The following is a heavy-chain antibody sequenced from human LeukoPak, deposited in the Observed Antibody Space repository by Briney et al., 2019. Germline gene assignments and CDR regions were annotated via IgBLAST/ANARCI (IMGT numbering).Heavy chain of an antibody. V-gene: IGHV4-61*01. D-gene: IGHD3-9*01. J-gene: IGHJ4*02. CDR3: ASVYYDILTGYSGFDY. Sequence: SETLSLTCTVSGGSVSSGSYYWSWIRQPPGKGLEWIVYIYYSGSTNYNPSLKSRVTISVDTSKNQFSLKLSSVTAADTAVYYCASVYYDILTGYSGFDYWGQGTLVTVSS. CDR2: IYYSGST. CDR1: GGSVSSGSYY.